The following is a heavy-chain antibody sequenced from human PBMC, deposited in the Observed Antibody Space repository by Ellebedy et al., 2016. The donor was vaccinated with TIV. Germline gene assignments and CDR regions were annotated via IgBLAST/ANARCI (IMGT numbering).Heavy chain of an antibody. CDR2: IIPILGIA. D-gene: IGHD3-22*01. Sequence: AASVQVSCKASGGTCSRYAISWVRQPPGQGLKWMGRIIPILGIANYAQKFQGRVTITADKSTSTAYMELRSLRSEDTDVYYCARSDSSGYTNFDYWGQGTLVTVSS. J-gene: IGHJ4*02. V-gene: IGHV1-69*04. CDR1: GGTCSRYA. CDR3: ARSDSSGYTNFDY.